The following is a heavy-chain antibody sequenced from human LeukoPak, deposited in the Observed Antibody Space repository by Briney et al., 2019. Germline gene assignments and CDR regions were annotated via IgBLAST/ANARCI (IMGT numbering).Heavy chain of an antibody. CDR1: GGSISSSSYY. CDR2: IYYSGST. V-gene: IGHV4-39*01. Sequence: SETLSLTCTVSGGSISSSSYYWGWIRQPPGKGLEWIGSIYYSGSTYYNPSLKSRVTISVDTSKNQFSLKLSSVTAADTAVYYCARHTPVPQPISYYFDYWGQGTLVTVSS. D-gene: IGHD3-3*01. CDR3: ARHTPVPQPISYYFDY. J-gene: IGHJ4*02.